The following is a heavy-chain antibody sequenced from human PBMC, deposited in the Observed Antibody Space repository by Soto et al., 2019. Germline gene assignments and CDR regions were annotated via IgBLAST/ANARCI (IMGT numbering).Heavy chain of an antibody. CDR2: IYATGTT. CDR3: VRDGTTTLRVWFDP. J-gene: IGHJ5*02. CDR1: GGSIRGFY. D-gene: IGHD1-1*01. V-gene: IGHV4-4*07. Sequence: QVHLQESGPGLVKPSETLSLTGTVSGGSIRGFYWSWIRKSAGKGREWIGRIYATGTTDYNSSLKSRVMTSVDTSKKQFSLKLRAVTAADAAVNDCVRDGTTTLRVWFDPWGQGVSFTVSS.